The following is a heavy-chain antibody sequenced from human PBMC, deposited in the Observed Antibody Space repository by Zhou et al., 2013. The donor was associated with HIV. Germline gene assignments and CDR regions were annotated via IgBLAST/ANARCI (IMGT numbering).Heavy chain of an antibody. CDR3: ARGLKFRSSWYEGYMDV. Sequence: QVQLVQSGAEVKKPGSSVKVSCKASGGTFSSYAISWVRQAPGQGLEWMGGIIPIFGTANYAQKFQGRVTITTDESTSTAYMELSSLRSEDTAVYYCARGLKFRSSWYEGYMDVWGKGTTVTVSS. D-gene: IGHD6-13*01. J-gene: IGHJ6*03. V-gene: IGHV1-69*05. CDR1: GGTFSSYA. CDR2: IIPIFGTA.